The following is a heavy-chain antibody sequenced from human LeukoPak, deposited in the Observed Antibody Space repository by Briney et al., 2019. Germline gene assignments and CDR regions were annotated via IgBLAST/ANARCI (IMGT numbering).Heavy chain of an antibody. Sequence: GGSVRLSCAASGFTFSSYGMHWVRQAPGKGLEWVAVISYDGSNKYYADSVKGRFTISRDNSKNTLYLQMNSLRAEDTAVYYCTKDLLSGPGSYGTFDYWGQGTLVTVSS. D-gene: IGHD3-10*01. CDR1: GFTFSSYG. J-gene: IGHJ4*02. CDR3: TKDLLSGPGSYGTFDY. V-gene: IGHV3-30*18. CDR2: ISYDGSNK.